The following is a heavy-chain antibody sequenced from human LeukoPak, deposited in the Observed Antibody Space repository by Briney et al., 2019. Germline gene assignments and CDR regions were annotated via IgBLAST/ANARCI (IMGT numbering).Heavy chain of an antibody. V-gene: IGHV4-34*01. Sequence: SETLSLTCAVYGGSFSGYYWSWIRQPPGKGLEWVACLSHGGNTWYNPSLESRLTISVDTSKNQFSLKFNSVTAADTALYWCARHNAPRRVGFDFWGQGILVTVSS. D-gene: IGHD1-14*01. CDR1: GGSFSGYY. CDR3: ARHNAPRRVGFDF. J-gene: IGHJ4*02. CDR2: LSHGGNT.